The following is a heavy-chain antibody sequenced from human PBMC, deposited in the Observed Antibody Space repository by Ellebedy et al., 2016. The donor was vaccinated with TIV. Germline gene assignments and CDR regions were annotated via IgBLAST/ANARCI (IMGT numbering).Heavy chain of an antibody. CDR3: ARKGTSLPLDY. V-gene: IGHV1-18*01. CDR2: ISANNGDT. CDR1: GFTFTSYG. D-gene: IGHD2-2*01. J-gene: IGHJ4*02. Sequence: AASVKVSCQASGFTFTSYGFTWVRQAPGQVLEWMGWISANNGDTHYAQKVQGRVTMTTDTPPSTAYMEVRSLRSDDTAVYYCARKGTSLPLDYWGQGTLVTVSS.